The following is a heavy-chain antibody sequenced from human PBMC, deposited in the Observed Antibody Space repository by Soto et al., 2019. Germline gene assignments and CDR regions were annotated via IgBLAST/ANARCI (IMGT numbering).Heavy chain of an antibody. J-gene: IGHJ5*02. CDR1: GVDFRGSY. D-gene: IGHD3-16*02. V-gene: IGHV3-11*01. Sequence: GGSLRLSCVGSGVDFRGSYMNWIRQAPGKGLEWISYISDTGRTIHYADSVKGRFVISRDNSRDSLYLQMNDLRADDTAIYYCAGFKEGKIVGLRWLDPWGQGTRVTVSS. CDR3: AGFKEGKIVGLRWLDP. CDR2: ISDTGRTI.